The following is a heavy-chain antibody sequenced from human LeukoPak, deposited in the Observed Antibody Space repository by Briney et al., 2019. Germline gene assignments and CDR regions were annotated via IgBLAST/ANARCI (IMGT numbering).Heavy chain of an antibody. CDR1: GFTFSSYG. V-gene: IGHV3-23*01. Sequence: PGGSLRLSCAASGFTFSSYGMSWVRQAPGKGLEWVSAISGSGGSTYYADSVKGRFTISRDNSRNTLYLQMNSLRAEDTAVYYCAKILNTMVRGVIIPPFLDYWGQGTLVTVSS. CDR2: ISGSGGST. J-gene: IGHJ4*02. D-gene: IGHD3-10*01. CDR3: AKILNTMVRGVIIPPFLDY.